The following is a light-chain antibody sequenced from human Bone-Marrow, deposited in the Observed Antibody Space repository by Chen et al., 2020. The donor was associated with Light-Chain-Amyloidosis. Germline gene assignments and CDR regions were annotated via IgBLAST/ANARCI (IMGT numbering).Light chain of an antibody. J-gene: IGLJ2*01. CDR3: QSADSSGTYEVI. CDR2: RDT. Sequence: SYELTQPPSVSVSPGQTARITCSGDDLPTKYAYWYQQKPGQAPVLVIHRDTERPSGISDRFSGSSSGTTATLTISGVQAEDEADYHCQSADSSGTYEVIFGGGTKLTFL. CDR1: DLPTKY. V-gene: IGLV3-25*03.